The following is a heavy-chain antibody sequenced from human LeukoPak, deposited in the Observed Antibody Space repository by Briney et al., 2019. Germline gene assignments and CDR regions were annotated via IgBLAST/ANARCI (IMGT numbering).Heavy chain of an antibody. J-gene: IGHJ6*03. CDR1: GGSISSGSYY. V-gene: IGHV4-61*02. CDR3: ARVGYCSSTSCYLPKYYYYMDV. D-gene: IGHD2-2*01. Sequence: SETLSLTWTASGGSISSGSYYWSWIRQPAGKGLEWIGRIYTSGSTNYNPSLKGRVTISVDTSKNQFSLKLSSVTAADTAVYYCARVGYCSSTSCYLPKYYYYMDVWGKGTTVTVSS. CDR2: IYTSGST.